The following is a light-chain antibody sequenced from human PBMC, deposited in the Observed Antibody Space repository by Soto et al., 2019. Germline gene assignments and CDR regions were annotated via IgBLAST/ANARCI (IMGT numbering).Light chain of an antibody. CDR2: RSS. V-gene: IGKV3-15*01. CDR3: QQYQNLWT. CDR1: QTIYSN. Sequence: IGRTQSPATLSVSPGERATLSCRASQTIYSNVAWYQQGPGQPPRLLIYRSSSRATGIPARFSGSGSGTEFTLTINSLQSEDFAVYYCQQYQNLWTFGQGTKVDVK. J-gene: IGKJ1*01.